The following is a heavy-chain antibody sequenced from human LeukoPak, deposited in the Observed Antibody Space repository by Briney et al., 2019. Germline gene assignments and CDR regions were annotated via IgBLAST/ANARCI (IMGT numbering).Heavy chain of an antibody. Sequence: GGSLRLSCAASGFTFSSYSMNWVRQVPGKGLEWVAVISKDAKSNYHVDSVKGRFTISRDNAKNSLYLQMNSLRAEDTAVYYCARDRRNNRVCGGDCYSRFDYWGQGTLVTVSS. D-gene: IGHD2-21*02. V-gene: IGHV3-30*03. J-gene: IGHJ4*02. CDR1: GFTFSSYS. CDR3: ARDRRNNRVCGGDCYSRFDY. CDR2: ISKDAKSN.